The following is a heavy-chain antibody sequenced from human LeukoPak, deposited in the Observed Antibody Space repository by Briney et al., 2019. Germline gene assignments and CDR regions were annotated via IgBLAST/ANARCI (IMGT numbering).Heavy chain of an antibody. Sequence: PSETLSLTCAVSGYSISSGYYWGWIRQPPGKGLEWIGYIYYSGSTNYNPSLKSRVTISVDTSKNQFSLKLSSVTAADTAVYYCARVGRIQLWPTFDYWGQGTLVTVSS. CDR3: ARVGRIQLWPTFDY. V-gene: IGHV4-61*01. CDR1: GYSISSGYY. D-gene: IGHD5-18*01. CDR2: IYYSGST. J-gene: IGHJ4*02.